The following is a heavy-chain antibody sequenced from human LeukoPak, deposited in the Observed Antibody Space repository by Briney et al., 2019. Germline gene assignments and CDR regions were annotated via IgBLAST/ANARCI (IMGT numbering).Heavy chain of an antibody. Sequence: SETLSLTCTVSGYSISSGYYWGWIRQPPGKGLEWIGSIYHSGSTYYNPSLKSRVTISVDTSKNQFSLKLSSVTAADTAVYYCARVFRGSFDYWGQGTLVTVSS. CDR2: IYHSGST. D-gene: IGHD3-10*01. J-gene: IGHJ4*02. CDR1: GYSISSGYY. CDR3: ARVFRGSFDY. V-gene: IGHV4-38-2*02.